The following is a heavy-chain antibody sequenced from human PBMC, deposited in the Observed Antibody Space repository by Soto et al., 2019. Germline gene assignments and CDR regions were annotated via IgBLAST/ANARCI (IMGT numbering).Heavy chain of an antibody. CDR2: IIPIFGTA. V-gene: IGHV1-69*13. Sequence: ASVKVSCKASGGTFSSYAISWVRQAPGQGLEWMGGIIPIFGTANYAQKFQGRVTITADESTSTAYMELSSLRSEDTAVYYCARDANETGDRYDAFDIWGQGTMVTVSS. CDR1: GGTFSSYA. CDR3: ARDANETGDRYDAFDI. J-gene: IGHJ3*02. D-gene: IGHD7-27*01.